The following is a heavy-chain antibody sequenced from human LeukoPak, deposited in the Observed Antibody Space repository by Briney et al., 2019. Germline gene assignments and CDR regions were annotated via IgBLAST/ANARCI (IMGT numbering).Heavy chain of an antibody. CDR1: GGSISSGDYY. V-gene: IGHV4-30-4*08. Sequence: QPSETLSLTCTVSGGSISSGDYYWSWIRQPPGKGLEWIGYIYYSGSTYYNPSLKSRVTISVDTSKNQFSLKLSSVTAADTAVYYCARAGGSYEIYNWFDPWGQGTLVTVSS. D-gene: IGHD1-26*01. CDR3: ARAGGSYEIYNWFDP. J-gene: IGHJ5*02. CDR2: IYYSGST.